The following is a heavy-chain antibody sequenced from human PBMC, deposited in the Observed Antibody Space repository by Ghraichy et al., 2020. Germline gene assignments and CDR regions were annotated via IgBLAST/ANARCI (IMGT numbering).Heavy chain of an antibody. D-gene: IGHD3-22*01. J-gene: IGHJ6*02. Sequence: GGSLRLSCAASGFTFSTYRMTWVRQAPGKGLEWVACIKQDGSEKYYVDSVKGRFTITRDNAKNSLYLQMNSLRADDTAVYYCARIGVGITTGYYYGMDVWGQGTPVTVSS. CDR2: IKQDGSEK. CDR3: ARIGVGITTGYYYGMDV. CDR1: GFTFSTYR. V-gene: IGHV3-7*01.